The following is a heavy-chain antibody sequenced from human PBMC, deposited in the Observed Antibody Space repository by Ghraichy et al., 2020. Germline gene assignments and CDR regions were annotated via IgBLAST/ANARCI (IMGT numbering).Heavy chain of an antibody. V-gene: IGHV4-59*01. CDR1: GGSISSYY. J-gene: IGHJ4*02. CDR3: ARDGYSYGRHFDY. CDR2: IYYSGST. Sequence: SETLSLTCTVSGGSISSYYWSWIRQPPGKGLEWIGYIYYSGSTNYNPSLKSRVIISVDTSKNQFSLKLSSVTAADTAVYYCARDGYSYGRHFDYWGQGTLVTVSS. D-gene: IGHD5-18*01.